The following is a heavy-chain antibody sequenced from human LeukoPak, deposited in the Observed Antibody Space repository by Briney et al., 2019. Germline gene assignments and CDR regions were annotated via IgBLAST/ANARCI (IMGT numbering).Heavy chain of an antibody. D-gene: IGHD4-23*01. CDR2: INHSGST. Sequence: KASETLSLTCAVYGASFSGYYWIWIRQPPGKGLEWIGEINHSGSTNYNPSLKSRVTISLDTSKNQLSLRLSSVTAADTAVYFCARAPYGGALHYWGQGTLVTVSS. CDR3: ARAPYGGALHY. V-gene: IGHV4-34*01. J-gene: IGHJ4*02. CDR1: GASFSGYY.